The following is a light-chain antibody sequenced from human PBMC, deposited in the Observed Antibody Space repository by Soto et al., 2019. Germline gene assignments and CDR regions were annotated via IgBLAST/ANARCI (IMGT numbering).Light chain of an antibody. CDR2: EVS. V-gene: IGLV2-14*01. Sequence: QSGLSQPSSLSVSPGQSITISFTGTSSDVGGYNYVSWYQQHPGKAPKLMIYEVSNRPSGVSNRFSGSKSGNTASLTISGLQAEDEADYYCSSYTSSSTRVFGTGTKVTV. CDR1: SSDVGGYNY. CDR3: SSYTSSSTRV. J-gene: IGLJ1*01.